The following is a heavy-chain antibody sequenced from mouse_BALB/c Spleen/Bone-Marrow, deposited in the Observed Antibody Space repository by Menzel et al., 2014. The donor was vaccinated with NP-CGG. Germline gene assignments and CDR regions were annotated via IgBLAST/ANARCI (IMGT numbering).Heavy chain of an antibody. D-gene: IGHD1-1*01. J-gene: IGHJ2*01. V-gene: IGHV14-3*02. CDR1: GFNIKDTY. Sequence: EVQLQQSGAELVKPGASVKLSCTASGFNIKDTYMHWVKQRPEQGLEWIGRIDPANGNTKYDPKFQGKATITADTSSNTAYLQLSSLTAEDTAVYYCARYYYGSSLFDYWGQGTTLTGSS. CDR3: ARYYYGSSLFDY. CDR2: IDPANGNT.